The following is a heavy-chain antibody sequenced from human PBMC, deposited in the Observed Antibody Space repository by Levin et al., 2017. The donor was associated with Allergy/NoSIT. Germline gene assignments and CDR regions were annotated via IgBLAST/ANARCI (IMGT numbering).Heavy chain of an antibody. J-gene: IGHJ6*02. Sequence: SQTLSLTCAVSGGSISSSNWWSWVRQPPGKGLEWIGEIYHSGSTNYNPSLKSRVTISVDKSKNQFSLKLSSVTAADTAVYYCARDPEEYSSSRYLLFPNPYVGMDGWGQGTTVTVSS. V-gene: IGHV4-4*02. CDR3: ARDPEEYSSSRYLLFPNPYVGMDG. CDR2: IYHSGST. D-gene: IGHD6-13*01. CDR1: GGSISSSNW.